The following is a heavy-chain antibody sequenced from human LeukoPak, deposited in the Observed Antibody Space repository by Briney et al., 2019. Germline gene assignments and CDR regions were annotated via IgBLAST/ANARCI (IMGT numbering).Heavy chain of an antibody. Sequence: PGRSLSLSCAASGFTFSSYAMHWVRQAPGKGLEWVAVMSYDGSNKYYADSVKGRFTISRDNSKNTLYLQMNSLRAEDTAVYYCARGNSSSRGFYFDYWGQGTLVTVSS. CDR1: GFTFSSYA. D-gene: IGHD6-13*01. CDR2: MSYDGSNK. V-gene: IGHV3-30-3*01. J-gene: IGHJ4*02. CDR3: ARGNSSSRGFYFDY.